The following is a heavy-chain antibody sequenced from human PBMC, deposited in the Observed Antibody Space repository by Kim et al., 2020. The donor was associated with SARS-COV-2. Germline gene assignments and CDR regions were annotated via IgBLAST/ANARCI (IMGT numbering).Heavy chain of an antibody. Sequence: GGSLRLSCAASGFTFSSYSMNWVRQAPGKGLEWVSYISSSSSTIYYEDSVKGRFTISRDNAKNSLYLQMNSLRDEDTAVYYCAREMRSRDVPMQYYYYYYGMDVWGQGTTVTVSS. V-gene: IGHV3-48*02. D-gene: IGHD3-16*01. CDR3: AREMRSRDVPMQYYYYYYGMDV. CDR2: ISSSSSTI. J-gene: IGHJ6*02. CDR1: GFTFSSYS.